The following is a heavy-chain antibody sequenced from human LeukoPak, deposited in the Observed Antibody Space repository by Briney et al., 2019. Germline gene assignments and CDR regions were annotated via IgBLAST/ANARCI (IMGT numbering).Heavy chain of an antibody. J-gene: IGHJ5*02. CDR2: ISSSSSYI. V-gene: IGHV3-21*01. CDR1: GFTFSSYS. Sequence: KSGGSLRLSCAASGFTFSSYSMNWVRQAPGKGLEWVSSISSSSSYIYYADSVKGRFTISRDNAKNSLYLQMNSLRAEDTAVYYCARGRVPYCGGDCYSSRLLHNWFDPWGQGTLVTVSS. CDR3: ARGRVPYCGGDCYSSRLLHNWFDP. D-gene: IGHD2-21*02.